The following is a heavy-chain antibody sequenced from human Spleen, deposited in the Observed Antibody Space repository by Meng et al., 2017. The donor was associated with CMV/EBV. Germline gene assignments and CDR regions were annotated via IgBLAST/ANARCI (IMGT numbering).Heavy chain of an antibody. CDR2: IYYSGST. Sequence: GSLRLSCTVSGGSISSYYWSWIRQPPGKGLEWIGYIYYSGSTNYNPSLKSRVTISVDTSKNQFSLKLSSVTAADTAVYYCARDQVGIFNAFDIWGQGTMVTVSS. V-gene: IGHV4-59*01. J-gene: IGHJ3*02. CDR1: GGSISSYY. CDR3: ARDQVGIFNAFDI. D-gene: IGHD3-3*01.